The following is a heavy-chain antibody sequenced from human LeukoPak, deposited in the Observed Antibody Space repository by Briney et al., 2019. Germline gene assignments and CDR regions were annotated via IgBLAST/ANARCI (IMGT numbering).Heavy chain of an antibody. CDR1: GFTFSNYA. J-gene: IGHJ4*02. CDR3: AKEDYGGYLDY. D-gene: IGHD4-23*01. Sequence: GGSLRLSCAASGFTFSNYAMNWVRQAPGKGLEWVSIISGSGGSTYYAESVKGRFTISRDNSKNTLYLQMNSLRAEDTAVYYCAKEDYGGYLDYWGQGTLVTVSS. CDR2: ISGSGGST. V-gene: IGHV3-23*01.